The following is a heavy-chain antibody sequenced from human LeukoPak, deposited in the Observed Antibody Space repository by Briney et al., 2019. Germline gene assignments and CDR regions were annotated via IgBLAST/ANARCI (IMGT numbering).Heavy chain of an antibody. Sequence: SVKVSCKASGGTFSSYAISWVRQAPGQGLEWMGGIIPIFGTANYAPKFQGRVTMTTDTSTNTAYMELRSLKSDDTAMYYCARAPVYADHDYWGQGTLVTVSS. CDR3: ARAPVYADHDY. CDR1: GGTFSSYA. V-gene: IGHV1-69*05. J-gene: IGHJ4*02. CDR2: IIPIFGTA. D-gene: IGHD4-17*01.